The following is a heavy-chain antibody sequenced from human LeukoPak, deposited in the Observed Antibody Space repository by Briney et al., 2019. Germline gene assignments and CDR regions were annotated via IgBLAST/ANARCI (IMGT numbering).Heavy chain of an antibody. CDR3: ARGGSIATVTKFSWFDP. J-gene: IGHJ5*02. Sequence: SETLSLTCAVYGGSFSGYYWSWIRQPPGKGLEWIGEINHSGSTNYNPSLKSRVTISVDRSKNQFSLKLSSVTAADTAVYYCARGGSIATVTKFSWFDPWGQGTLVTVSS. CDR1: GGSFSGYY. V-gene: IGHV4-34*01. D-gene: IGHD4-11*01. CDR2: INHSGST.